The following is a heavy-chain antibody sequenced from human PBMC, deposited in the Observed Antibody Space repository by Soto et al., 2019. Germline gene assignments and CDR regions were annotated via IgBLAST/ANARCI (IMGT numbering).Heavy chain of an antibody. J-gene: IGHJ4*02. CDR3: AAAYSGSYPLWYYFDY. D-gene: IGHD1-26*01. CDR2: IIPIFGTA. Sequence: SVKVSCKASGGTFSSYAISWVRQAPGQGLEWMGGIIPIFGTANYAQKFQGRVTIAADESTSTAYMELSSLRSEDTAVYYCAAAYSGSYPLWYYFDYWGQGPLVPVSS. V-gene: IGHV1-69*13. CDR1: GGTFSSYA.